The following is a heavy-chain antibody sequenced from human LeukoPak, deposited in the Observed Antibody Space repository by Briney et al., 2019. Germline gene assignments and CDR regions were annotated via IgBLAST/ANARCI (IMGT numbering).Heavy chain of an antibody. Sequence: PGGSLRLSCAASGFTVSGNYMTWVRQAPGKGLEWVSVIYGGGTTYYADSVKGRFTMSRDNSKNTLYLQMNSLRAEDTAVYYCATDRAYSLTDFDYWGQGTLVTVSS. CDR1: GFTVSGNY. CDR2: IYGGGTT. D-gene: IGHD3-16*01. V-gene: IGHV3-66*02. J-gene: IGHJ4*02. CDR3: ATDRAYSLTDFDY.